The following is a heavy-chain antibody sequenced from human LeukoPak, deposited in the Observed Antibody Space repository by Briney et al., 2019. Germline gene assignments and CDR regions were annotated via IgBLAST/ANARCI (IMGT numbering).Heavy chain of an antibody. CDR3: ARDCGGTYGSYYFDY. Sequence: SQTLSLTCAISGDSVSSNSGAWHWIRQSPSRGLEWLGRTFYRSKWHNEYAESVKSRLTINPDTSKNQFSLQLSSVTPEDTAVYYCARDCGGTYGSYYFDYWGQGALDTVPS. D-gene: IGHD2-21*01. CDR2: TFYRSKWHN. J-gene: IGHJ4*02. CDR1: GDSVSSNSGA. V-gene: IGHV6-1*01.